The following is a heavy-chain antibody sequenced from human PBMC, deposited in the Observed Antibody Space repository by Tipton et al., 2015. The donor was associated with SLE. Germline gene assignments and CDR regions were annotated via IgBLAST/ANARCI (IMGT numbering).Heavy chain of an antibody. CDR3: ARDSHTDYGDFYVDS. V-gene: IGHV4-61*09. CDR2: IFSTGIT. D-gene: IGHD4-17*01. J-gene: IGHJ4*02. CDR1: GVSISRGSYF. Sequence: LRLSCSVSGVSISRGSYFWTWIRQPAGKGLEWVGHIFSTGITDYNPSLKSRVSISADTSQNQFSLNLDSITAADTAVYYWARDSHTDYGDFYVDSWGQGTLVTVSS.